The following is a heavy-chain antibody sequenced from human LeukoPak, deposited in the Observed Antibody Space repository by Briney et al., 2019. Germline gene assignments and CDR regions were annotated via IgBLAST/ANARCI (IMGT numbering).Heavy chain of an antibody. D-gene: IGHD4-17*01. CDR1: DYSISSHYY. CDR3: ARAGTSDYDFDY. V-gene: IGHV4-38-2*02. Sequence: PSETLSLTCTVSDYSISSHYYWGWIRQPPGKGLEWIGSIYHSGSTYYSPSLKSRVTISVDTSKNQFSLKLSSVTAADTAVCYCARAGTSDYDFDYWGQGTLVTVSS. CDR2: IYHSGST. J-gene: IGHJ4*02.